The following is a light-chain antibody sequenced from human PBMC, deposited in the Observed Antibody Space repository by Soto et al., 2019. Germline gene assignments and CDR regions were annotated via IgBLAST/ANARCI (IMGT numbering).Light chain of an antibody. V-gene: IGKV1-5*03. CDR1: QRISTR. CDR2: QAS. J-gene: IGKJ1*01. CDR3: QQYNDNTWT. Sequence: DIQMTQSPSTLSASVGDRVTITCRASQRISTRLAWYQQNPGKAPKLLIYQASTLDSGVPSRFSGSGSGTEFTLTITSLQPDDFATYHCQQYNDNTWTFGQGTKVEIK.